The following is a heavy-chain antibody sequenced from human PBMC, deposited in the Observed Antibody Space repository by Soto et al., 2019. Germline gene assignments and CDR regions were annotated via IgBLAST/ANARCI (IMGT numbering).Heavy chain of an antibody. CDR2: ISYDGSNK. CDR3: ARATSGWYKDAFDI. CDR1: GFTFSSYA. J-gene: IGHJ3*02. D-gene: IGHD6-19*01. Sequence: QVQLVESGGGVVQPGRSLRLSCAASGFTFSSYAMHWVRQAPGKGLEWVAVISYDGSNKHYADSVKGRFNISRDNSKNTLYLQMTSLRAEDTAVYYCARATSGWYKDAFDIWGQGTMVTVSS. V-gene: IGHV3-30-3*01.